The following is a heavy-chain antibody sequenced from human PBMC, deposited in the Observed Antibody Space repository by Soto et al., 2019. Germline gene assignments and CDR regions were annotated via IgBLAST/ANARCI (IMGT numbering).Heavy chain of an antibody. V-gene: IGHV4-59*01. CDR1: AASFSKYY. D-gene: IGHD3-16*01. CDR2: IYFNGNT. J-gene: IGHJ4*02. CDR3: ASVTFGGIVLAH. Sequence: SETLSLTCTVSAASFSKYYWAWIRQPPGKGLEWIGYIYFNGNTKYNPSLEGRLTISIDTSKKEFSLKLTSVTAADAAVYYCASVTFGGIVLAHWGQGTLVTVSS.